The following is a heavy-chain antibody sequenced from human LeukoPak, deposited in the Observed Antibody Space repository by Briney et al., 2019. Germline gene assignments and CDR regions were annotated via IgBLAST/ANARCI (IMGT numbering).Heavy chain of an antibody. J-gene: IGHJ4*02. CDR2: IKQDGSDK. CDR1: GLTFRNYW. CDR3: ATFSGAHHKTFDS. D-gene: IGHD1-14*01. V-gene: IGHV3-7*01. Sequence: PGGSLRLSCAASGLTFRNYWMSWVRQAPGKGLEWVANIKQDGSDKFYVDSVNGRFTISRDNAKNSLYLQMNTLRAEDTAIYYCATFSGAHHKTFDSWGQGTLVIVSS.